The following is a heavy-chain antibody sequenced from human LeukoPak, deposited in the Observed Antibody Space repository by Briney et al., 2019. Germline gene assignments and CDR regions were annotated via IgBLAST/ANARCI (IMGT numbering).Heavy chain of an antibody. CDR3: ARDVLIGPSFDFGDYIPYQQ. CDR2: IFADDRI. CDR1: GFIVSDSY. D-gene: IGHD4/OR15-4a*01. Sequence: GGSLRLSCGGFGFIVSDSYMSWVRQAPGKGLEWVSMIFADDRIYYAESVKGRFTISRDNSKNTLFLQMSGLRAEDTAMYYCARDVLIGPSFDFGDYIPYQQWGQGTLVTVSS. J-gene: IGHJ1*01. V-gene: IGHV3-66*02.